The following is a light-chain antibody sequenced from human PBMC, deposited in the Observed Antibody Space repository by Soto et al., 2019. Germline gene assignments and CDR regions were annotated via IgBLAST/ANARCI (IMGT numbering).Light chain of an antibody. V-gene: IGKV1-39*01. CDR3: QQYDYSLIT. CDR2: GAS. Sequence: IQMTQSPSSLSASVGDRVTITCRASQSVRSHLNWFQQKPGKAPDLLIYGASTLQFGVPSRFSGSGSGTDFTLTIDGLEPEDFAVYYCQQYDYSLITFGQGTLLEVK. J-gene: IGKJ5*01. CDR1: QSVRSH.